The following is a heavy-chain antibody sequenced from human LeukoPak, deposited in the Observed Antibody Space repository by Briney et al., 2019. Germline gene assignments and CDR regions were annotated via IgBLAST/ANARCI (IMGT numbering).Heavy chain of an antibody. V-gene: IGHV5-10-1*01. J-gene: IGHJ3*02. CDR2: IDPSDSYT. CDR1: GYSFTSYW. CDR3: AIPVLGYCSGGGCRWAFDI. Sequence: GESLKISCKGSGYSFTSYWISWVRQMPGKGLEWMGRIDPSDSYTNYSPSFQGHVTISADKSISTAYLQWSSLKASDTAMYYCAIPVLGYCSGGGCRWAFDIWGQGTMVTVSS. D-gene: IGHD2-15*01.